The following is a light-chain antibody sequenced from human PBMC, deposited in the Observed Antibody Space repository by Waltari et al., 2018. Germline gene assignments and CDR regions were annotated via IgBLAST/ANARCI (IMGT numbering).Light chain of an antibody. V-gene: IGLV8-61*01. CDR2: KAN. CDR1: LVPPAPSPC. CDR3: LLYMGSGIWV. Sequence: VGTHEPPLSSSPCWTVPRTFPFSLVPPAPSPCTLWYQQSPGQTPRTLVYKANIRSSGVPDRFSGSVLGNTAVLIITGAQAEDESTYYCLLYMGSGIWVFGGGTKLTVL. J-gene: IGLJ3*02.